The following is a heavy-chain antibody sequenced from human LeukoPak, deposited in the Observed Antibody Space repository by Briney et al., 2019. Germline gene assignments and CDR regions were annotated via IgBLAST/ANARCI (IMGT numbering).Heavy chain of an antibody. D-gene: IGHD6-13*01. V-gene: IGHV1-3*01. Sequence: ASVKVSCKASGYTFTSYAIHRVRQAPGRRLEWMGWINAGNGNTKYSQKFQGRVTMTRDTSTSTVYMELSSLRSEDTAVYYCARGLAAEIDYWGQGTLVTVSS. J-gene: IGHJ4*02. CDR2: INAGNGNT. CDR1: GYTFTSYA. CDR3: ARGLAAEIDY.